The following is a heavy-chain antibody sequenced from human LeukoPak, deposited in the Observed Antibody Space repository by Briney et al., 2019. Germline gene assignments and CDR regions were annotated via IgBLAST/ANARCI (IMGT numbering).Heavy chain of an antibody. CDR2: INQGGSDK. D-gene: IGHD1-14*01. J-gene: IGHJ4*02. V-gene: IGHV3-7*01. Sequence: GGSLRLSCAASGFTFSGHWMSWVRQAPGKGLEWVANINQGGSDKYYVDSVKGRFTISRDNTNNLLYLQMNSLRGEDTAVYYCTRDRSRAEDDWGKGTLVTVSS. CDR3: TRDRSRAEDD. CDR1: GFTFSGHW.